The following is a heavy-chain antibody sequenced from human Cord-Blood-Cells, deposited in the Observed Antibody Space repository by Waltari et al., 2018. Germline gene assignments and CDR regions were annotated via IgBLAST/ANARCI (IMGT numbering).Heavy chain of an antibody. J-gene: IGHJ4*02. V-gene: IGHV3-21*01. D-gene: IGHD6-6*01. Sequence: EVQLVESGGGLVKPGGSLRLSCAASGFTFSSYSMNWVRQAPGKGLEWVSSISSSSSYIDYADSVKGRFTISRDNAKNSLYLQMISLRAEDTAVYYCARLEYSSSWDYWGQGTLVTVSS. CDR1: GFTFSSYS. CDR2: ISSSSSYI. CDR3: ARLEYSSSWDY.